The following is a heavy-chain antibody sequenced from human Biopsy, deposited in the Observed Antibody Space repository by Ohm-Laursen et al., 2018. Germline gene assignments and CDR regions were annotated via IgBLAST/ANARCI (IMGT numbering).Heavy chain of an antibody. CDR1: GYAVNDYF. CDR3: ARDIMNRIPGLVARSDVFDV. D-gene: IGHD3-16*01. Sequence: PSVTPSCTASGYAVNDYFLPSLRQAPGQGPESTGSISPNSGGTNYAQKFQGRGAMTTDTSTSTVYLELRRPISDDTAVYYCARDIMNRIPGLVARSDVFDVWGQGTLATVSS. J-gene: IGHJ3*01. V-gene: IGHV1-2*02. CDR2: ISPNSGGT.